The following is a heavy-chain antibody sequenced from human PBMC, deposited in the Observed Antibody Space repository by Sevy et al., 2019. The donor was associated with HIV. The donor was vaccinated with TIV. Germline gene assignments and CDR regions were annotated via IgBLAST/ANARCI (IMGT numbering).Heavy chain of an antibody. V-gene: IGHV3-23*01. CDR2: ISGSGGST. CDR1: GFTISNYA. D-gene: IGHD3-22*01. CDR3: AKDQLCDTSFFDY. Sequence: GGSLRLSCAASGFTISNYAMSWVRQAPGKGLEWVSGISGSGGSTYYADSVKGRFTNSRDNSKNTLYLQMNSLRAEDTAVYYCAKDQLCDTSFFDYWGQGTLVTVSS. J-gene: IGHJ4*02.